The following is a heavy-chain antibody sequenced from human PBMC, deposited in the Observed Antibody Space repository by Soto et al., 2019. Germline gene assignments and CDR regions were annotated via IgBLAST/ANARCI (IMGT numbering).Heavy chain of an antibody. D-gene: IGHD6-19*01. CDR1: GGTFSSFA. V-gene: IGHV1-69*06. CDR3: ARDQSLDSSGYYNGSDYYYGMDV. J-gene: IGHJ6*02. Sequence: SVKVSCKASGGTFSSFAINWVRQAPGQGLEWMGGIIPIFNTPNYAQKFQGRLTITADKSTGTAYMELGSLSSEDTALYYCARDQSLDSSGYYNGSDYYYGMDVWGQGSPVTVSS. CDR2: IIPIFNTP.